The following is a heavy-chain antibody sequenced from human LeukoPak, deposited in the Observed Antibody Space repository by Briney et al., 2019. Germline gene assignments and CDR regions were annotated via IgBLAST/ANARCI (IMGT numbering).Heavy chain of an antibody. V-gene: IGHV5-51*01. CDR3: ARGGGSSWYYFDY. CDR1: GYRFTSYW. Sequence: GGPLKSPCQGFGYRFTSYWIGWVRQLPGKGLGWRGIIYPGDSDARYSPSFQGQVTISADKSISTAYLQWSSLKASDTAMYYCARGGGSSWYYFDYWGQGTLVTVSS. CDR2: IYPGDSDA. D-gene: IGHD6-13*01. J-gene: IGHJ4*02.